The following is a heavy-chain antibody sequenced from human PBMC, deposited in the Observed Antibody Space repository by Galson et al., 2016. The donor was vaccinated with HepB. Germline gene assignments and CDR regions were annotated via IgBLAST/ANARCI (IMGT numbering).Heavy chain of an antibody. CDR3: VKGPPAYHYYGMDV. CDR1: GHSVSSSTAA. CDR2: TQYRSKWES. Sequence: CAISGHSVSSSTAAWHWIRQSPSRGLEWLARTQYRSKWESHYADSVRSRVTVIPDTSKNLLTLQVNSVSPEDTAVYYCVKGPPAYHYYGMDVWGQGTPFTVSS. J-gene: IGHJ6*02. V-gene: IGHV6-1*01.